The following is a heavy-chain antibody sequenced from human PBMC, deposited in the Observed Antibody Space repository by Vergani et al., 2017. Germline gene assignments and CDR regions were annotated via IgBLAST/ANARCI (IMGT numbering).Heavy chain of an antibody. Sequence: QVQLVQSGAEVKKPGASVKVSCKASGYTFTSYYMHWVRQAPGQGLEWMGIINPSGGSTSYAQKFQGRVTMTRDTSTSTVCVELSRLRYEDSAVYYCARVGYYDSSGKGDFDCWGQGSLVTVSS. D-gene: IGHD3-22*01. CDR2: INPSGGST. J-gene: IGHJ4*02. V-gene: IGHV1-46*01. CDR1: GYTFTSYY. CDR3: ARVGYYDSSGKGDFDC.